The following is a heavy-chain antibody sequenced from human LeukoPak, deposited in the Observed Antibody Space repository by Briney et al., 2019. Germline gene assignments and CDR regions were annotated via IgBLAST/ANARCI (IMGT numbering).Heavy chain of an antibody. Sequence: GGSLRLSCAASGFTFSSYAMSWVRQAPGKGLEWVSAISGSGGSTYYADSVKGRFTISRDNSKNTLYLQMNSLRAEDTAVYYCARVRSSGWLAGDYWGQGTLVTVSS. D-gene: IGHD6-19*01. V-gene: IGHV3-23*01. CDR1: GFTFSSYA. J-gene: IGHJ4*02. CDR2: ISGSGGST. CDR3: ARVRSSGWLAGDY.